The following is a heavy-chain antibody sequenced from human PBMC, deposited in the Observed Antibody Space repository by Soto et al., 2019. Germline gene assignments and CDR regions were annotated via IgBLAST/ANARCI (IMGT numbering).Heavy chain of an antibody. J-gene: IGHJ4*02. V-gene: IGHV2-5*02. CDR2: IYWDDDK. Sequence: QITVKESGLTLVKPTQPLTLTCTFSGFSLSTNGMGVGWIRQSPGKALEWLALIYWDDDKRYSPSLGSRLTITQDTSKTQVDLTMTNRDPGDTATYYWARLARGVYDLDRLWEKFDYWGQGTLVTVSS. CDR3: ARLARGVYDLDRLWEKFDY. CDR1: GFSLSTNGMG. D-gene: IGHD5-12*01.